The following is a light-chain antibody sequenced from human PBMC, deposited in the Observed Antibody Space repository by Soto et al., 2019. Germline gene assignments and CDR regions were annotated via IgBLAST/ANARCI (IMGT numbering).Light chain of an antibody. J-gene: IGKJ5*01. CDR3: QHFGT. Sequence: DIQLTQSPPFLSASVGDRVTITCRASQGINSHLAWYQQQPGKAPKLLIYAAFHLQSGVPSRFSGSASGTDFTFTISSLQPEDIATYYCQHFGTFGQGTRLEIK. CDR2: AAF. V-gene: IGKV1-9*01. CDR1: QGINSH.